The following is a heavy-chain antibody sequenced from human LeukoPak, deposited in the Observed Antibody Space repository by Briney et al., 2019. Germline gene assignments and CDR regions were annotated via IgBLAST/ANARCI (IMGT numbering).Heavy chain of an antibody. V-gene: IGHV4-34*01. CDR2: ISHTGGI. CDR1: GGSFSGHS. D-gene: IGHD2-21*01. Sequence: PSETLSLTCAVYGGSFSGHSWGWIRQAPGKGREWLGEISHTGGINYTPSLKSGVTISADTSKNQFSLRLTSVTAAETAVYYCARHVQVSIIVVILSDYFDYWGRGALVSASS. CDR3: ARHVQVSIIVVILSDYFDY. J-gene: IGHJ4*02.